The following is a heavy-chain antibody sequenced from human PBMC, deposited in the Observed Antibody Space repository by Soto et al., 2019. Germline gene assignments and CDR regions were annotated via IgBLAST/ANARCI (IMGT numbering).Heavy chain of an antibody. CDR3: AKDLIVVVPAAHFDAFDI. CDR1: GFTFSSYA. V-gene: IGHV3-30*18. J-gene: IGHJ3*02. D-gene: IGHD2-2*01. Sequence: GGSLRLSCAASGFTFSSYAMSWVRQAPGKGLEWVAVISYDGSNKYYADSVKGRFTISRDNSKNTLYLQMNSLRAEDTAVYYCAKDLIVVVPAAHFDAFDIWGQGTMVTV. CDR2: ISYDGSNK.